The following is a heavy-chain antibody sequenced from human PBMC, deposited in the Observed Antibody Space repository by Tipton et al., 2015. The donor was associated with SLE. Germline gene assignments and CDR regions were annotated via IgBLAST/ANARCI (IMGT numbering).Heavy chain of an antibody. D-gene: IGHD5-24*01. CDR2: IYHSGNT. Sequence: GLVKPSETLSLTCTVSGGSISSSNWWSWVRQSPGKGLQWIGEIYHSGNTNFNPSLKSRVTISVDKSKNQFTLQVDSVTAADTAVYYCARERVGMATRWAYYYYIDVWGKGTTVTVSS. CDR3: ARERVGMATRWAYYYYIDV. V-gene: IGHV4-4*02. CDR1: GGSISSSNW. J-gene: IGHJ6*03.